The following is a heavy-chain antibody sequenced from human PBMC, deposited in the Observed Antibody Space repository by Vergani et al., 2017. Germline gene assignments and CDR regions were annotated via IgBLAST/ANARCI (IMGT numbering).Heavy chain of an antibody. D-gene: IGHD3/OR15-3a*01. CDR1: GVSMHSGSFY. J-gene: IGHJ5*02. Sequence: QVQLHESGPGLVKPSETLSLICSVSGVSMHSGSFYWTWIRQTAERRLEWMGRVFPSGTTNYNPSLNGRVTIFVHKSKNLLSLRLKSVTAADTAVYYCARGETRTDWFDPWGQGTLVTVSS. CDR3: ARGETRTDWFDP. CDR2: VFPSGTT. V-gene: IGHV4-61*02.